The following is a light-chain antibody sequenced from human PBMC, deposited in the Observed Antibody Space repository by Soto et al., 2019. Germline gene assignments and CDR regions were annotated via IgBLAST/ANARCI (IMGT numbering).Light chain of an antibody. CDR1: QSISKW. CDR2: DAS. CDR3: QQLYTYSPT. Sequence: DILMTQSPSTLSASVGDRVSITCRASQSISKWMAWYQHKPGRAPELLIYDASILQSGVSSRFSGSGSGTELTLTISSLQPDDSATYYCQQLYTYSPTFCQGTNLQIK. V-gene: IGKV1-5*01. J-gene: IGKJ2*01.